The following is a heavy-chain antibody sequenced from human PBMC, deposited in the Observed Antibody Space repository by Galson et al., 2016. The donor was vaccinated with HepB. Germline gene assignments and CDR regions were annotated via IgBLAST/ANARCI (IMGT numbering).Heavy chain of an antibody. D-gene: IGHD3-22*01. Sequence: LRLSCAASGFTFSSYGMHWVRQAPGKGLEWVAVIWYDGSNKYYADSVKGRFTISRDNSKNTLYLQMNSLRAEDTAVYYCARDLVGVMYYFDYWGQGTLVTVSS. J-gene: IGHJ4*02. V-gene: IGHV3-33*01. CDR2: IWYDGSNK. CDR1: GFTFSSYG. CDR3: ARDLVGVMYYFDY.